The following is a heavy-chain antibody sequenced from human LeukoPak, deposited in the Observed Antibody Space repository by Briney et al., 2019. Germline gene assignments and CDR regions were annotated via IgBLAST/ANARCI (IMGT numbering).Heavy chain of an antibody. Sequence: GGSLRLSCAASGFTVNYNYMSWVRQAPGKGLEWVSLIYSGGSTYYTDSVKGRFTISRDNSKNTLYLQMNSLRAEDTAVYYCARDVVVGGTNYWGQGTLVTVSS. CDR1: GFTVNYNY. CDR3: ARDVVVGGTNY. V-gene: IGHV3-66*02. D-gene: IGHD1-26*01. J-gene: IGHJ4*02. CDR2: IYSGGST.